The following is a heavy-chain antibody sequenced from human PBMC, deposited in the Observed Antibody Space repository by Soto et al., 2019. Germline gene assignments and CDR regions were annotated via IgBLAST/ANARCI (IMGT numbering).Heavy chain of an antibody. CDR3: ARGGGWYPFDY. Sequence: VQLVETGGGLIQPGGSLRLSCAASGFTVSSKYMSWVRQAPGKGLEWVSVIYSGGNTNYADSVKGRFTISRDNSKNTLYLQMNSLRAEDTAVYYCARGGGWYPFDYWGQGTLVTVSS. CDR2: IYSGGNT. V-gene: IGHV3-53*02. J-gene: IGHJ4*02. CDR1: GFTVSSKY. D-gene: IGHD6-19*01.